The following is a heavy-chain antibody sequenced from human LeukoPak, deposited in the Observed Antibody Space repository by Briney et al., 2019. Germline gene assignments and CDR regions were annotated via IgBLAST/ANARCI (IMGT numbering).Heavy chain of an antibody. Sequence: GGSLRLSCAVSGLTFNNYAMSWVRQAPGKGLEWVSAISKSGDHTYYAASAKGRFTVYRDNSKNTQYLQMNSLRAEDTAVYYCATSWGPDTSAFRWGRDGMDVWGQGTTVIVS. CDR2: ISKSGDHT. CDR3: ATSWGPDTSAFRWGRDGMDV. CDR1: GLTFNNYA. J-gene: IGHJ6*02. D-gene: IGHD3-16*01. V-gene: IGHV3-23*01.